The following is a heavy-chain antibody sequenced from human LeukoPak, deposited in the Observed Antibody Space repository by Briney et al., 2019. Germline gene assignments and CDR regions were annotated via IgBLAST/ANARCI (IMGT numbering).Heavy chain of an antibody. J-gene: IGHJ5*02. D-gene: IGHD3-22*01. Sequence: PSETLSLTCTVSGGSISSYYWSWIRQPPGKGLEWIGYIYYSGSTNYNPSLESRVTISVDTSKNQFSLKLSSVTAADTAVYYCAATYYYDSSGYYYGFWWFDPWGQGTLVTVSS. V-gene: IGHV4-59*01. CDR1: GGSISSYY. CDR3: AATYYYDSSGYYYGFWWFDP. CDR2: IYYSGST.